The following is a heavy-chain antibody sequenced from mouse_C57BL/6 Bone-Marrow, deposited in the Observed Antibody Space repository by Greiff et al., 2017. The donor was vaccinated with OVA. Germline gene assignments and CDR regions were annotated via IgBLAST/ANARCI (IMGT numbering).Heavy chain of an antibody. D-gene: IGHD2-4*01. CDR3: TRYDYDDAY. Sequence: EVQGVESGAELVRPGASVKLSCTASGFNIKDDYMHWVKQRPEQGLEWIGWIDPENGDTEYASKFQGKATITADTSSNTAYLQLSSLTSEDTAVYYCTRYDYDDAYWGQGTLVTVSA. CDR1: GFNIKDDY. V-gene: IGHV14-4*01. J-gene: IGHJ3*01. CDR2: IDPENGDT.